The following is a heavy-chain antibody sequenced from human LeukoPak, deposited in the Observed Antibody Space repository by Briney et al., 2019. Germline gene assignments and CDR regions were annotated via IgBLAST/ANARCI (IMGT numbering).Heavy chain of an antibody. CDR2: IYYSGST. V-gene: IGHV4-59*01. D-gene: IGHD2-8*02. CDR3: ARATTAYCTGGICPNFDY. Sequence: PSETLSLTCTVSGGSISSYYWSWIRQPPGKGLEWIGYIYYSGSTNYNPSLESRVTISVDTSKNQFSLKLSSVTAADTAVYYCARATTAYCTGGICPNFDYWGQGTLVTVSS. J-gene: IGHJ4*02. CDR1: GGSISSYY.